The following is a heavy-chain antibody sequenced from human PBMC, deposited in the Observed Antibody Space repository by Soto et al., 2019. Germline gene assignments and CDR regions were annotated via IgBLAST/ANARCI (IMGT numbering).Heavy chain of an antibody. CDR2: IIPIFATA. CDR1: GGTFRSYA. Sequence: SVKVSCKASGGTFRSYAISWVRQAPGQGLEWMGGIIPIFATANYAQKFQGRVMITVDESTSTAYMELSSLRSEDTAVYYCARSVSFLYQLLKRCMDVCGQGTTVTVSS. CDR3: ARSVSFLYQLLKRCMDV. V-gene: IGHV1-69*13. J-gene: IGHJ6*02. D-gene: IGHD2-2*01.